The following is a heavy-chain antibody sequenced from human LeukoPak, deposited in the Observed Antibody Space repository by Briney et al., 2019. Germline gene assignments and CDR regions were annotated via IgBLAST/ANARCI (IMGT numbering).Heavy chain of an antibody. Sequence: GSLRLSCAASGFTFNNYWMHWVRQAPGKGLVWVSRLNTDGTTTNYADSVKGRFTISRDNAKKMVYLQMNSLRAEDTAVYYCARAAYDSSGYFHDYWGQGTLVTVSS. CDR2: LNTDGTTT. V-gene: IGHV3-74*01. CDR1: GFTFNNYW. CDR3: ARAAYDSSGYFHDY. D-gene: IGHD3-22*01. J-gene: IGHJ4*02.